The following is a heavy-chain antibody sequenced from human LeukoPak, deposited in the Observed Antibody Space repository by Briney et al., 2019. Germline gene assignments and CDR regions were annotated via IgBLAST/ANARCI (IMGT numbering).Heavy chain of an antibody. CDR2: IIPILGIA. V-gene: IGHV1-69*04. D-gene: IGHD1-26*01. CDR1: GGTFSSYA. Sequence: GASVKVSFKASGGTFSSYAISWVRQAPGQGLEWMGRIIPILGIANYAQKFQGRVTITADKSTSTAYMELSSLRSEDTAVYYCARAGGPPQNNWFDPWGQGTLVTVSS. J-gene: IGHJ5*02. CDR3: ARAGGPPQNNWFDP.